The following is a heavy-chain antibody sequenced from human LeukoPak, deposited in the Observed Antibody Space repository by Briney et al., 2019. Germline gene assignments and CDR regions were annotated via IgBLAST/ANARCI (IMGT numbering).Heavy chain of an antibody. D-gene: IGHD2-8*01. J-gene: IGHJ3*01. Sequence: GESLRLSCAASGFTFSSYWMHWVRQAPGKGLVWVSRINSDASSTSYADSVKGRFTISRDNAKNTLYLQMNSLRAEDTAVYYCARVQGHPPNGLDVWGQGTMATVSS. CDR3: ARVQGHPPNGLDV. V-gene: IGHV3-74*01. CDR2: INSDASST. CDR1: GFTFSSYW.